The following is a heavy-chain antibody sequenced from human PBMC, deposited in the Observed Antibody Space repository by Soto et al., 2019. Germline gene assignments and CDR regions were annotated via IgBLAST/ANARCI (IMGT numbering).Heavy chain of an antibody. CDR3: AREYYGVLTGYYTDY. CDR2: ISGDGVTT. CDR1: GFPFSSYW. V-gene: IGHV3-74*01. D-gene: IGHD3-9*01. Sequence: EVQLVESGGDLVQRGGSLRLSCAASGFPFSSYWMHWVRHTPGKGLDWVARISGDGVTTYYADSVTGRFTVSRDNAKNPLALQISGLRAEDTAGYYCAREYYGVLTGYYTDYWGQGTLVSVSS. J-gene: IGHJ4*02.